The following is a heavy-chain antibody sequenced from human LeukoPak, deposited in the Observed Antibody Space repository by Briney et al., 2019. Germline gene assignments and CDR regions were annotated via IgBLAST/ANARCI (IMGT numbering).Heavy chain of an antibody. Sequence: GSLRLSCAASGFTFSDYYMSWIRQAPGKGLEWVSYISSSGSTINYADSVKGRFTISRDNAKNSLYLQMNSLRAEDTAVYYCARVGKRGYSYGLFDYWGQGTLVTVSS. CDR3: ARVGKRGYSYGLFDY. CDR2: ISSSGSTI. J-gene: IGHJ4*02. V-gene: IGHV3-11*01. CDR1: GFTFSDYY. D-gene: IGHD5-18*01.